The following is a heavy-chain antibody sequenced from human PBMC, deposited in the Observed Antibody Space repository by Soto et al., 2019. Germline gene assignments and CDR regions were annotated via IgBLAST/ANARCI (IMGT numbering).Heavy chain of an antibody. J-gene: IGHJ4*02. CDR2: IYYSGST. CDR3: ARHQERPPGPTDY. D-gene: IGHD1-1*01. CDR1: GGSISSSSYY. V-gene: IGHV4-39*01. Sequence: PSETLSLTCTVSGGSISSSSYYWGWIRQPPGKGLEWIGSIYYSGSTYYNPSLKSRVTISVDTSKNQFSLKLSSVTAADTAVYYCARHQERPPGPTDYRCPGLLVTLSS.